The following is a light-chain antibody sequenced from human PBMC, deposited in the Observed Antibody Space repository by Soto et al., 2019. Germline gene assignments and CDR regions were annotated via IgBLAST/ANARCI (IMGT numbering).Light chain of an antibody. CDR2: EVN. CDR3: SSFTRSSTYV. J-gene: IGLJ1*01. V-gene: IGLV2-14*01. Sequence: QSALTQPASVSGSPGQSITISCTGTSSDVGAYNFVSWYQQYPGKAPKVMIYEVNNRPSGVSNRFSGSKSGNTASLTISGLQAEDEADYYCSSFTRSSTYVFGYGTKV. CDR1: SSDVGAYNF.